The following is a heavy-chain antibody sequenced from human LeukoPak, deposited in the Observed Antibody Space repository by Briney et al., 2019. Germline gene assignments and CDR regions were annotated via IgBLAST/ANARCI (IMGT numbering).Heavy chain of an antibody. CDR1: GGSISSSNW. J-gene: IGHJ3*02. V-gene: IGHV4-4*02. CDR3: ASSGWTDDAFDI. D-gene: IGHD6-19*01. CDR2: IYHSGST. Sequence: PSETLSLTCAVSGGSISSSNWWSWVRQPPGKGLEWNGEIYHSGSTNYNPSLKSRVTISVDKSKNQFSLKLSSVTAADTAVYYCASSGWTDDAFDIWGQGTMVTVSS.